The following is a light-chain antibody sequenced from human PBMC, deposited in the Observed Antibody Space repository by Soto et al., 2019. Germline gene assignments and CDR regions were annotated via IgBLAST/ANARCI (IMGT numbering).Light chain of an antibody. Sequence: EILMTQSPATLSVSPGARATLSCRASQSVSSNLAWYQQKPGQAPRLLIYAASTRATGIPVRFSGSGSGTEFTLTISSLHSEDFAVYSCQQYNDWPWTFGQGTKVEI. V-gene: IGKV3-15*01. CDR2: AAS. CDR1: QSVSSN. CDR3: QQYNDWPWT. J-gene: IGKJ1*01.